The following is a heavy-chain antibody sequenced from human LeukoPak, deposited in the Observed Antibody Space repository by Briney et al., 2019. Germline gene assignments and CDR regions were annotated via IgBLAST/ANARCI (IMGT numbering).Heavy chain of an antibody. V-gene: IGHV3-23*01. CDR3: AKDGLSYDGSTHVYYFQS. D-gene: IGHD3-22*01. J-gene: IGHJ4*02. CDR1: GFSFRMYA. CDR2: IIYDGRHT. Sequence: GGSLRLSCTASGFSFRMYAMSWVRQAPGKGLESVASIIYDGRHTYYAASVKGRFTISRDNSQNTLYLQMNSLRAEDTALYYCAKDGLSYDGSTHVYYFQSLGQGSLVTVSS.